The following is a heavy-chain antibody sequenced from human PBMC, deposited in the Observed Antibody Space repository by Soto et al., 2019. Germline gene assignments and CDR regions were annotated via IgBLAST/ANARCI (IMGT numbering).Heavy chain of an antibody. CDR1: GDSVSSNSAT. V-gene: IGHV6-1*01. J-gene: IGHJ4*02. D-gene: IGHD2-15*01. Sequence: QVQLQQSGPGLVKPSQTLSLTCAISGDSVSSNSATWNGIRQSPSRGLEWLVRTYYRSKWYNDYAVSVTNRITVNPDTSKIQFSVQLNSVTPEDTAVYYCTRDLEDCSGCSCYSGYLDYWGQGTLVTVSS. CDR3: TRDLEDCSGCSCYSGYLDY. CDR2: TYYRSKWYN.